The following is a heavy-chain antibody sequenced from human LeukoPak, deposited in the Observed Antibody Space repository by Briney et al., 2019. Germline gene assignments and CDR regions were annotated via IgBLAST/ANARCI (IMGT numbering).Heavy chain of an antibody. CDR1: GGSISNYY. V-gene: IGHV4-59*01. CDR3: ARDLGVTGASDY. Sequence: PSETLSLTCTVSGGSISNYYWSWIRQPPGKGLEYIGYIYNSENTHYNPSLKSRVTISVDTSKNQFSLNLTSVTAADTAVYYCARDLGVTGASDYWGQGTLVTVSS. D-gene: IGHD3-22*01. CDR2: IYNSENT. J-gene: IGHJ4*02.